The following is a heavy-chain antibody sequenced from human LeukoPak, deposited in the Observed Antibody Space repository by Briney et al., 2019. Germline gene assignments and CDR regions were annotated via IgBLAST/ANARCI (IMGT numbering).Heavy chain of an antibody. J-gene: IGHJ4*02. D-gene: IGHD3-22*01. Sequence: GWSLRLSCAAAGFTFSSYGMSWVRQAPGNGLEWVSAISGSGDSTYYADSVKGGFTISKDNSKNTQYQQMNSLRAEDTDTYNYAKEGLEYYDSSGYDYWGQGTLVTVSS. CDR2: ISGSGDST. V-gene: IGHV3-23*01. CDR3: AKEGLEYYDSSGYDY. CDR1: GFTFSSYG.